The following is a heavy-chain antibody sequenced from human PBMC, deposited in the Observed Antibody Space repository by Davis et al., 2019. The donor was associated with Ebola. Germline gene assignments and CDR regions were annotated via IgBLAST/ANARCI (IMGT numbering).Heavy chain of an antibody. J-gene: IGHJ4*02. CDR1: GYTFTSYG. V-gene: IGHV1-18*04. Sequence: ASVKVSCKASGYTFTSYGISWVRQAPGQGLEWMGWISAYNGNTNYAQKLQGRVTMTTDTSTSTAYMELRSLRSDDTAVYYCARDPYYYDSSGYYWGYFDYWGQGTLVTVSS. CDR3: ARDPYYYDSSGYYWGYFDY. CDR2: ISAYNGNT. D-gene: IGHD3-22*01.